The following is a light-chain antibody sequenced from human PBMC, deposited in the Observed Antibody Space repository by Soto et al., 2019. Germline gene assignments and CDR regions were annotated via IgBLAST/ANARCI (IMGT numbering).Light chain of an antibody. CDR1: QGIRSD. Sequence: AIQMTQSPSSLSAPVGDRVTITCRASQGIRSDLGWYQQKPGKAPKLLIYAASSLQSGVPSRFSGSGSGTDFTLTISSLQPADFATYYCLQDYNYPWTFGQGTKVEI. V-gene: IGKV1-6*01. J-gene: IGKJ1*01. CDR2: AAS. CDR3: LQDYNYPWT.